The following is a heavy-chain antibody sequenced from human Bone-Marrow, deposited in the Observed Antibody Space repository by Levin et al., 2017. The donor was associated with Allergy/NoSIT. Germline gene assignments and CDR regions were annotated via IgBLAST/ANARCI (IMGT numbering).Heavy chain of an antibody. J-gene: IGHJ4*02. CDR1: GFTFRHYT. D-gene: IGHD3-22*01. CDR3: ARDPARGYYDSSGYSGDH. CDR2: ITSSGDST. Sequence: QSRESLKISCAASGFTFRHYTMNWVRQAPGKGLEWVSCITSSGDSTYYADSVKGRFTISRDNAKNSLYLQLNRLRDEDTAMYYCARDPARGYYDSSGYSGDHWGQGTLVTVSS. V-gene: IGHV3-48*02.